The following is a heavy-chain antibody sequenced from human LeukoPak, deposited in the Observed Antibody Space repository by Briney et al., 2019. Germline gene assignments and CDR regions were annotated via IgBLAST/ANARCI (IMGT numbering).Heavy chain of an antibody. Sequence: SETLSLTCAVHGGSFSGYYWSWIRQPPGKGLEWIGEINHSGSTNYNPSLKSRVTISVDTSKNQFSLKLSSVTAADTAVYYCASRPRGSFDYWGQGTLVTVSS. CDR3: ASRPRGSFDY. CDR1: GGSFSGYY. CDR2: INHSGST. J-gene: IGHJ4*02. V-gene: IGHV4-34*01.